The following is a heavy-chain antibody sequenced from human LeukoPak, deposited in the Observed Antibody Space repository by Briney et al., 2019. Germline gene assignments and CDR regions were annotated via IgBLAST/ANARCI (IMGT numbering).Heavy chain of an antibody. D-gene: IGHD3-22*01. CDR1: GFSVRTNF. Sequence: GGSLRLSCAVSGFSVRTNFMSWVRQAPGKGLEWVSVIYTGGGTDHADSVKGRFTISRDNSKNTLSLQMNSLRADDAAIYYCTRSGYRHPYHFESWGQGTLVIVSS. CDR2: IYTGGGT. CDR3: TRSGYRHPYHFES. V-gene: IGHV3-53*01. J-gene: IGHJ4*02.